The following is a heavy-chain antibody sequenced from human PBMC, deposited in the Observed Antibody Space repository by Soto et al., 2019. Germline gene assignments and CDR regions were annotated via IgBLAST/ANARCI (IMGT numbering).Heavy chain of an antibody. CDR2: ISGSGGST. CDR3: AKGGNDILTGYTEGPFDY. J-gene: IGHJ4*02. CDR1: GFTFSSYA. Sequence: GSLRLSCAASGFTFSSYAMSWVRQAPGKGLEWVSAISGSGGSTYYADSVKGRFTISRDNSKNTLYLQMNSLRAEDTAVYYCAKGGNDILTGYTEGPFDYWGQGTLVTVSS. V-gene: IGHV3-23*01. D-gene: IGHD3-9*01.